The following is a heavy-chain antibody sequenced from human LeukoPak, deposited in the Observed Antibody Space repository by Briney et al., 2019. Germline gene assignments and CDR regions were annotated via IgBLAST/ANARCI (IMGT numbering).Heavy chain of an antibody. V-gene: IGHV5-51*01. CDR3: ARRGGSGSYSNCYYYMDV. CDR2: IYPGDSDT. Sequence: AESLKISCKGSGYSFTSYWIGWGRQLAGKGREWMVIIYPGDSDTRYSPSFQGQVTISADKSISTAYLQWSRLKASDTAMYYCARRGGSGSYSNCYYYMDVWGKGTTVTVSS. J-gene: IGHJ6*03. CDR1: GYSFTSYW. D-gene: IGHD3-10*01.